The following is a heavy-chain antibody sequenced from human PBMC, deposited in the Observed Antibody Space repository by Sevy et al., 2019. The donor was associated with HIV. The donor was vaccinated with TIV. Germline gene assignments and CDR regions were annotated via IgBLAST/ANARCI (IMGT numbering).Heavy chain of an antibody. CDR3: AKEYYYDSSGSVGAFDI. Sequence: GGSLRLSCAASGFTFSSYAMSWVRQAPGKGLEWVSAISGSGGSTYYADSVKGWFTISRDNSKNTLYLQMNSLRAEDTAVYYCAKEYYYDSSGSVGAFDIWGQGTMVTVSS. CDR1: GFTFSSYA. J-gene: IGHJ3*02. V-gene: IGHV3-23*01. CDR2: ISGSGGST. D-gene: IGHD3-22*01.